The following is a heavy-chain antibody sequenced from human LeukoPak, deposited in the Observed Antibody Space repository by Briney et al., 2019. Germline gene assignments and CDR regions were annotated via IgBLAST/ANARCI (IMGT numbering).Heavy chain of an antibody. CDR2: ISRNNDNI. D-gene: IGHD2-2*01. CDR3: AREYCSSTSCYREDYYYYYMDV. V-gene: IGHV3-48*04. CDR1: GFFFSRFD. Sequence: GGSLRLSCETSGFFFSRFDMNWVRQAPGKGLEWVSSISRNNDNIYYTESVRGRFTVSRDNAENSVSLQMNSLRVEDTATYYCAREYCSSTSCYREDYYYYYMDVWGKGTTVTVSS. J-gene: IGHJ6*03.